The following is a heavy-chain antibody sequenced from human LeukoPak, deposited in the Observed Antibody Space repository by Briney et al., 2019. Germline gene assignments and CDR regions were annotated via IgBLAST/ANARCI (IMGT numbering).Heavy chain of an antibody. CDR3: ARVSGSYYPFDY. J-gene: IGHJ4*02. Sequence: GSLRLSCVVSGFTVSSDYMSWVRQAPGKGLECVSLIYTGGSTYYADSMKGRFTISRDESKNTLYLQMNSLRAEDTAIYYCARVSGSYYPFDYWGQGTLVTVSS. V-gene: IGHV3-53*01. D-gene: IGHD1-26*01. CDR2: IYTGGST. CDR1: GFTVSSDY.